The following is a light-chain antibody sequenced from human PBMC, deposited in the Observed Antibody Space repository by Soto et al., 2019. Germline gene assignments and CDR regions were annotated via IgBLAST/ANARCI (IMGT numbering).Light chain of an antibody. V-gene: IGLV2-14*01. Sequence: QSALTQPASVSGSPGQSITISCTGTSSDVGGYNYVSWYQQHPGKAPKLMIYEVSNRPSGVSNRFSGSKSGNTAFLTISGLQAEDEADYYCSSYTSSRTPVLGTETKVTVL. CDR2: EVS. CDR1: SSDVGGYNY. CDR3: SSYTSSRTPV. J-gene: IGLJ1*01.